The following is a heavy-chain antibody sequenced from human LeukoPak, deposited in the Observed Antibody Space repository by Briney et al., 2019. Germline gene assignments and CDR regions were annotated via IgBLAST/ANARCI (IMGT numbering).Heavy chain of an antibody. CDR1: GFTFSSYW. Sequence: GGSLRLSCAASGFTFSSYWMSWVRQAPGKGLEWVANIKEDGSEKYYVDSVKGRFTTSRDNAKNSLYLQMNSLRAEDTAVYYCARAGVLWFGESKFDYWGQGTQVTVSS. V-gene: IGHV3-7*03. D-gene: IGHD3-10*01. J-gene: IGHJ4*02. CDR3: ARAGVLWFGESKFDY. CDR2: IKEDGSEK.